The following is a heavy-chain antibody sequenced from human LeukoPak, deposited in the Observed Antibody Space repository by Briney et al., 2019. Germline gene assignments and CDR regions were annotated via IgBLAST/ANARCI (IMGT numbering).Heavy chain of an antibody. CDR2: IYHSGST. D-gene: IGHD6-19*01. V-gene: IGHV4-4*02. Sequence: SETLSLTCAVSGGSISSSNWWSWVRQPPGKGLEWIGEIYHSGSTNYNPSLKSRVTISVDTSKNQFSLKLSSVTAADTAVYYCARDVAVAGSSGVGRFDPWGQGTLVTVSS. J-gene: IGHJ5*02. CDR1: GGSISSSNW. CDR3: ARDVAVAGSSGVGRFDP.